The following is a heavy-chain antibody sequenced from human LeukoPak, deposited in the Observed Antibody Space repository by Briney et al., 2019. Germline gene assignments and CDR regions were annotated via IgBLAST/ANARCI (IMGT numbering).Heavy chain of an antibody. Sequence: GGSLRLSCAAAGFTSGSYWMSWVRQAPGKGLEWVANIKLDGSEKYYVDSVKGRFTISRDNAKNSLYLQMNSLRAEDTAVYYCARGVGTDYWGQGTQVTVSS. V-gene: IGHV3-7*01. D-gene: IGHD1-26*01. CDR1: GFTSGSYW. CDR3: ARGVGTDY. J-gene: IGHJ4*02. CDR2: IKLDGSEK.